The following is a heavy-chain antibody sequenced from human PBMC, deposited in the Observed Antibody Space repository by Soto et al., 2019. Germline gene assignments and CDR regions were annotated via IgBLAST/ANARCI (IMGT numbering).Heavy chain of an antibody. CDR1: GFTFSSYA. D-gene: IGHD6-13*01. V-gene: IGHV3-23*01. CDR3: AKDYYSSSWYFDY. J-gene: IGHJ4*02. Sequence: EVQLLESGGGLVQPGGSLRLSCAASGFTFSSYAMSWVRQAPGKGLEWVSAISGSGGSTYYADSVKGRFTISRDNSKNKLYLQMNSLRAEDTAVYYCAKDYYSSSWYFDYWGQGTLVTVSS. CDR2: ISGSGGST.